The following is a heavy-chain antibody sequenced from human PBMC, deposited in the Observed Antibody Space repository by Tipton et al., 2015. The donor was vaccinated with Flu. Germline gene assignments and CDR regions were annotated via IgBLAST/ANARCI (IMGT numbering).Heavy chain of an antibody. J-gene: IGHJ3*02. CDR2: IFTSGST. D-gene: IGHD2-15*01. CDR1: GGSISSGSYY. Sequence: TLSLTCTVSGGSISSGSYYWNWIRQPAGKGLAWVGRIFTSGSTNYNPSLKSPVTISVDTSKNQFSLMLTSVTAAETAVYYCERYCSGGSCKRDTNDAFDIWGQGTMVTVSS. CDR3: ERYCSGGSCKRDTNDAFDI. V-gene: IGHV4-61*02.